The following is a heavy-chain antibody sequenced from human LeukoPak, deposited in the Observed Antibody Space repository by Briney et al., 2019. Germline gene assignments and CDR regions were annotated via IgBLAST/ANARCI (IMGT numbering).Heavy chain of an antibody. CDR1: GGSISSGSYY. CDR3: ARERWLHREDY. V-gene: IGHV4-61*02. CDR2: IYTSGST. J-gene: IGHJ4*02. Sequence: SETLSLTCTVSGGSISSGSYYWRWIRQPAGKGLEWIGRIYTSGSTNYNPSLKSRVTISVDTSKNQFSLKLSSVTAADTAVYYCARERWLHREDYWGQGTLVTVSS. D-gene: IGHD5-24*01.